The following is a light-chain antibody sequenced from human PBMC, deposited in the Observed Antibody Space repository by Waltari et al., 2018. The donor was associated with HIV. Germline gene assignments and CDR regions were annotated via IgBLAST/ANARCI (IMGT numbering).Light chain of an antibody. V-gene: IGLV1-47*01. CDR1: SSNIGGNY. J-gene: IGLJ2*01. Sequence: QSVLTQPPSASGTPGQRVTISCSGSSSNIGGNYVYWYQHLPGTAAKLLIYRNNQRPSGVPDRCSGSKSGTSASLAISGLRSDDEADYYGQTCNDSLSGSVYGGGTKLTVL. CDR3: QTCNDSLSGSV. CDR2: RNN.